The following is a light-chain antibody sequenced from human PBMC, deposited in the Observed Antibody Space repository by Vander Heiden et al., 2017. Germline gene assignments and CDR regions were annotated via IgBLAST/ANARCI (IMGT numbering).Light chain of an antibody. CDR1: QGISSY. CDR3: QQYYSYPQT. J-gene: IGKJ1*01. CDR2: AAS. V-gene: IGKV1-8*01. Sequence: AIRMTQSPSSFSASTGDRVTLTCRASQGISSYLAWYQQKPGKAPKLLIYAASTLQSGVPSRFSGSGSGTDFTLTISCLQSEDFATYYCQQYYSYPQTFGQGTKVEIK.